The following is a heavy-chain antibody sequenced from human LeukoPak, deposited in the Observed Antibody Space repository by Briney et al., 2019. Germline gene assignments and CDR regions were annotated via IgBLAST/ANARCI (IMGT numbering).Heavy chain of an antibody. CDR2: ISKSSTYI. J-gene: IGHJ3*02. CDR3: ARDLFDFYTWGSYGSFDI. CDR1: GFNLSTHT. D-gene: IGHD3-16*01. V-gene: IGHV3-21*01. Sequence: PGGSLRHSRAASGFNLSTHTMNWVPQAPGKGLEWVSSISKSSTYIHYTHSVKGRFTISRDNAKNSLYLQMNSLRAEDTAVYYCARDLFDFYTWGSYGSFDIWGQGTMVTVSS.